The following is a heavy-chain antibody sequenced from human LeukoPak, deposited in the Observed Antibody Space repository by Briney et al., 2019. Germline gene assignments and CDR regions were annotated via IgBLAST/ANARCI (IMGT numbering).Heavy chain of an antibody. V-gene: IGHV3-23*01. CDR1: GFTSTTYA. CDR2: ILTSDGSP. J-gene: IGHJ4*02. D-gene: IGHD6-19*01. Sequence: GGSLRLSCAASGFTSTTYAMNWVRQAPGKGLEWISSILTSDGSPYFADSVKGRFTISRDNSKNTVDLQMNSLRAEDTAVYYCARTSGWYPYFDYWGQGTLVTVSS. CDR3: ARTSGWYPYFDY.